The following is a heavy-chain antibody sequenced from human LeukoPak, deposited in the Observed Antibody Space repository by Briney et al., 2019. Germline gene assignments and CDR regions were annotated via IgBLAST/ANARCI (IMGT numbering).Heavy chain of an antibody. Sequence: PGGSLRLSCAASGFTFSSYAMSWVRQAPGKGLEWVSAISGSGGSTYYADSVKGRFTISRDNSKNTLYVQMNSLRAEDTAVYYCAKETGLGYDFWSDLNWFDPRGQGTLVTVSS. D-gene: IGHD3-3*01. CDR1: GFTFSSYA. V-gene: IGHV3-23*01. J-gene: IGHJ5*02. CDR3: AKETGLGYDFWSDLNWFDP. CDR2: ISGSGGST.